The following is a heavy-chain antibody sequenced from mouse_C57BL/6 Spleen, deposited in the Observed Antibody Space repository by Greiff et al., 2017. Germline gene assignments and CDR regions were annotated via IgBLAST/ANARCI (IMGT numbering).Heavy chain of an antibody. D-gene: IGHD1-1*01. CDR1: GYTFTSYW. J-gene: IGHJ1*03. V-gene: IGHV1-61*01. Sequence: VKLQESGAELVRPGSSVKLSCKASGYTFTSYWMDWVKQRPGQGLEWIGNIYPSDSETHYNQKFKDKATLTVDKSSSTAYMQLSSLTSEDSAVYYCAREYYGSSSLHWWYFDVWGTGTTVTVSS. CDR3: AREYYGSSSLHWWYFDV. CDR2: IYPSDSET.